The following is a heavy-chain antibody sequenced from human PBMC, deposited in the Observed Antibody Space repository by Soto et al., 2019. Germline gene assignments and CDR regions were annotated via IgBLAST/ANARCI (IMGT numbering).Heavy chain of an antibody. Sequence: GASVKVSWKASGGTFSSDAISWVRQAPGQGLEWMGGIIPIFGTANYAQKFQGRVTITADESTSTAYMELSSLRSEDTAVYYCARGHQDVTIFGVVIPCPVNWGQGTLVTVSS. CDR2: IIPIFGTA. D-gene: IGHD3-3*01. J-gene: IGHJ4*02. V-gene: IGHV1-69*13. CDR1: GGTFSSDA. CDR3: ARGHQDVTIFGVVIPCPVN.